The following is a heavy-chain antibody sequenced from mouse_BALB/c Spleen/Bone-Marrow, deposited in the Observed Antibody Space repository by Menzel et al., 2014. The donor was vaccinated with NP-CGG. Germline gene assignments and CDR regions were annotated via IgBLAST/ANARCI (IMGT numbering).Heavy chain of an antibody. CDR3: ARKGAMISHYYAIDY. CDR1: GFTFSSFG. V-gene: IGHV5-17*02. J-gene: IGHJ4*01. D-gene: IGHD2-4*01. CDR2: ISNGSSTI. Sequence: VQLVESGGGLVQPGGSRKLSCPASGFTFSSFGLHWVRQAPEKGLERDAYISNGSSTIYYADTVKGRFTMTRDNPKNTLFLQMTSLRSEDTAMYYCARKGAMISHYYAIDYWGQGTSVTVSS.